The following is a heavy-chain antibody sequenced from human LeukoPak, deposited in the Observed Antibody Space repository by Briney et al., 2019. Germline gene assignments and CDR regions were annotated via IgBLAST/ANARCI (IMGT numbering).Heavy chain of an antibody. CDR3: TRQGLIYHDY. V-gene: IGHV3-73*01. CDR2: IRSRANSYAT. D-gene: IGHD2-8*01. J-gene: IGHJ4*02. Sequence: PGGSLTLSCAASGFTFSGSAMQWVRRASGKGLEWVGRIRSRANSYATAYAASVKGRFTISRDDSKKTAYLQMNSLKTDDTAVYYCTRQGLIYHDYRGQGALVSVSS. CDR1: GFTFSGSA.